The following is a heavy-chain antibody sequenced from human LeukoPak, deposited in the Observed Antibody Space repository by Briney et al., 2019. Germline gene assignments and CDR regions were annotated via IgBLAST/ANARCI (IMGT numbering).Heavy chain of an antibody. V-gene: IGHV1-18*01. CDR2: ISTYIGNT. Sequence: RASVKVSCKAPGYTLTNYGINWVRQDRGQGREWMGWISTYIGNTNYAQKLQGRVTLTTDTSTSTAYMELRSLKSDDTAFYYCVRGGYCSGSTCLYGDNWFDPWGQGTLVTVSS. CDR3: VRGGYCSGSTCLYGDNWFDP. J-gene: IGHJ5*02. D-gene: IGHD2-2*01. CDR1: GYTLTNYG.